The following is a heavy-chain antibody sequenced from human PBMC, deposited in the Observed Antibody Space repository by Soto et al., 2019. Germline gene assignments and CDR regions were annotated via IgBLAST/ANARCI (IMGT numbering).Heavy chain of an antibody. V-gene: IGHV1-3*01. J-gene: IGHJ5*02. CDR2: INAGNGNT. CDR1: GYTFTSYG. CDR3: ARAGNTAAAILRFDP. D-gene: IGHD2-2*02. Sequence: ASVKVSCKASGYTFTSYGISWVRQAPGQGLEWMGWINAGNGNTKYSQKFQGRVTITRDTSASTAYMELSSLRSEDTAVYYCARAGNTAAAILRFDPWGQGTLVTVSS.